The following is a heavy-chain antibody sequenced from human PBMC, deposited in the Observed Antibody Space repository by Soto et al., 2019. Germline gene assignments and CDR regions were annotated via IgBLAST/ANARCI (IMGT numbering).Heavy chain of an antibody. D-gene: IGHD3-3*01. V-gene: IGHV3-15*01. CDR2: IRNKTDGGTS. CDR3: ITDPYYDFWSGYHFDY. J-gene: IGHJ4*02. Sequence: GGSLRLSCAASGFSFDKAWMSWVRLTPGRGLEWVGRIRNKTDGGTSDYPSSVRDRFTVSRDDSRSILYLQMNTLKTEDTAVYYCITDPYYDFWSGYHFDYWGQGALVTVSS. CDR1: GFSFDKAW.